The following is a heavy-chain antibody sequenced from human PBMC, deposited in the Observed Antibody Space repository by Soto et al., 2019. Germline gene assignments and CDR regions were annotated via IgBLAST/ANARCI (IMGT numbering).Heavy chain of an antibody. D-gene: IGHD3-3*01. CDR3: ARETSYDFWSGTQTMDV. CDR1: GFTFSSYV. Sequence: QVQLVESGGGVVQPGTSLRLSCAPSGFTFSSYVMHWVRQAPGKGLEWVAGVHYDGKKKYYADSVRGRFTISRDNSENILYLQMNSLRPDETAVYFCARETSYDFWSGTQTMDVWGQGTTVTVSS. J-gene: IGHJ6*02. V-gene: IGHV3-33*01. CDR2: VHYDGKKK.